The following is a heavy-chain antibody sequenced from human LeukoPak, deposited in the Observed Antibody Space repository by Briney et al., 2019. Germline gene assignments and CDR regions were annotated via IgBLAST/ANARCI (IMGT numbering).Heavy chain of an antibody. Sequence: GGSLRLSCVASGFTFSNYWMLWVRQAPGKGLMWVSLISTDGKSTRYAESVKGRFTISRDNSKNTLYLQMNSLRAEDTAVYYCARAPQNNGLRYYYYYSGMDVWGQGTTVTVSS. CDR2: ISTDGKST. V-gene: IGHV3-74*01. J-gene: IGHJ6*02. CDR3: ARAPQNNGLRYYYYYSGMDV. D-gene: IGHD3/OR15-3a*01. CDR1: GFTFSNYW.